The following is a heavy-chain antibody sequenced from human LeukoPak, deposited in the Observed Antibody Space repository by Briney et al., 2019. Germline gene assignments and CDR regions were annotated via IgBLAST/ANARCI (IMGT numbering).Heavy chain of an antibody. Sequence: GGSLRLSCAASGFTFSSYEMNWVRQAPGKGLEWVSYVSSSGTTIYYADSVKGRFTVSRDNAKNSLYLQMNSLRAEDTALYYCARQVASGFDPWGQGTPVTVSS. CDR2: VSSSGTTI. V-gene: IGHV3-48*03. J-gene: IGHJ5*02. CDR3: ARQVASGFDP. CDR1: GFTFSSYE.